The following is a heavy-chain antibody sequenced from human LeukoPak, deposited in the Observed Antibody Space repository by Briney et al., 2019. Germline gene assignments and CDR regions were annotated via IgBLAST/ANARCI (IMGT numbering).Heavy chain of an antibody. D-gene: IGHD4-23*01. V-gene: IGHV3-74*01. CDR3: ARGRPHGNDY. CDR1: GFTFSSYA. Sequence: SGGSLRLSCAASGFTFSSYAMSWVRQASGKGLVWVSRIASDGSSTTYADSVKGRFSISRDNAKNTLYLQMNSLRVEDTAVYYCARGRPHGNDYWGQGTLVTVSS. CDR2: IASDGSST. J-gene: IGHJ4*02.